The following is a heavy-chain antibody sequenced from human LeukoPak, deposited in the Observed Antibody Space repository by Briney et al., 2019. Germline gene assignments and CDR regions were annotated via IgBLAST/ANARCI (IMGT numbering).Heavy chain of an antibody. CDR1: GGSFSSYY. CDR2: IYYSGST. V-gene: IGHV4-59*12. CDR3: ARDPSYYDYVWGSYRPFDY. D-gene: IGHD3-16*02. Sequence: PSETLSLTCTVSGGSFSSYYWSWIRQPPGKGLEWIGYIYYSGSTDYNPSLKSRVTISVDTSKNQFSLKLSSVTAADTAVYYCARDPSYYDYVWGSYRPFDYWGQGTLVTVSS. J-gene: IGHJ4*02.